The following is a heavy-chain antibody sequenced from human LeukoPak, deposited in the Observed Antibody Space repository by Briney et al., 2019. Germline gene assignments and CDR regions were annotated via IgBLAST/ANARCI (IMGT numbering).Heavy chain of an antibody. J-gene: IGHJ4*02. CDR3: ARGISPRNKGAFDY. Sequence: SVKVSCKASGGTFSSYDISWVRQAPGQGLEWMGRIIPIFGTANYAQKFQGRVTITTDESTSTAYMELSSLRSEDTAVYYCARGISPRNKGAFDYWGQGTLVTVSS. CDR2: IIPIFGTA. V-gene: IGHV1-69*05. CDR1: GGTFSSYD. D-gene: IGHD1/OR15-1a*01.